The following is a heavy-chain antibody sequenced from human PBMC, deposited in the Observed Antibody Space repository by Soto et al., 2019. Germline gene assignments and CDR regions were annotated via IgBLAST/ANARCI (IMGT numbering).Heavy chain of an antibody. CDR3: ARMVAVAGSLTGNAFDI. V-gene: IGHV4-59*01. Sequence: SETLSLTCTVSGGSISSYYWSWIRQPPGKGLEWIGYIYYSGSTNYNPSLKSRVTISVDTSKNQFSLKLSSVTAADTAVYYCARMVAVAGSLTGNAFDIWGQGTMVTVSS. CDR1: GGSISSYY. D-gene: IGHD6-19*01. J-gene: IGHJ3*02. CDR2: IYYSGST.